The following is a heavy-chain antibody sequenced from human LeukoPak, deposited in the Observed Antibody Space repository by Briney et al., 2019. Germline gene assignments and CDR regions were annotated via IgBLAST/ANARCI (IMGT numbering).Heavy chain of an antibody. Sequence: GGSLRLSCAASGFTFSSYAMHWVRQAPGKGLEWVAVISFDGNNKYYADSVKGRFTISRDNSKNTLYLQMNSLRAEDTAVYYCARDGTIVVVPAAMPAYYFDYWGQGTLVTVSS. J-gene: IGHJ4*02. V-gene: IGHV3-30-3*01. CDR3: ARDGTIVVVPAAMPAYYFDY. CDR2: ISFDGNNK. D-gene: IGHD2-2*01. CDR1: GFTFSSYA.